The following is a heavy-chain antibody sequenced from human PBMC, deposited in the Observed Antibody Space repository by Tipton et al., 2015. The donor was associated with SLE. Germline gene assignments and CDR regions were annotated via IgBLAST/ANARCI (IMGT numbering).Heavy chain of an antibody. CDR1: GDSISRST. Sequence: TLSLTCTVSGDSISRSTWSWIRQPAGKGLEWIGRVRSSGSTNDNPSLTSRVTMSVDASKNQFSLKLSSVTAADTAVYYCARDYSEWLDPWGQGALVTVSS. V-gene: IGHV4-4*07. D-gene: IGHD2-21*01. CDR3: ARDYSEWLDP. CDR2: VRSSGST. J-gene: IGHJ5*02.